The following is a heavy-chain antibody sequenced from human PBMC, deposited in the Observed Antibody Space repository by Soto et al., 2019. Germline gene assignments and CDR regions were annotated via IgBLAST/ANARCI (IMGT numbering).Heavy chain of an antibody. CDR2: ITGGVGVT. Sequence: EVQLLESGGGLVQPGGSLRLSCAASGFTFSSYAMTWVRQAPGKGLEWVSVITGGVGVTYYADSVKGRFTISRDNSKNTLYLQINSLRAEDTAVYNCAKFQGATFNKWYFHYWGQGTLVTVSS. J-gene: IGHJ4*02. CDR1: GFTFSSYA. CDR3: AKFQGATFNKWYFHY. V-gene: IGHV3-23*01. D-gene: IGHD1-26*01.